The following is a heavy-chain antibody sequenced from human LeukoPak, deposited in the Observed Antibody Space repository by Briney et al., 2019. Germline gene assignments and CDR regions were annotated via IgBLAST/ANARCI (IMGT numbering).Heavy chain of an antibody. D-gene: IGHD3-9*01. Sequence: ASVKVSCKASGYTFTSYDIDWVRQATGQGLEWMGWMNPNSGNTGYAQKFQGRVTMTRNTSISTAYMELSSLRSEDTAVYYCARVNYDILTGYPNAFDIWGQGTMVTVSS. V-gene: IGHV1-8*01. J-gene: IGHJ3*02. CDR3: ARVNYDILTGYPNAFDI. CDR1: GYTFTSYD. CDR2: MNPNSGNT.